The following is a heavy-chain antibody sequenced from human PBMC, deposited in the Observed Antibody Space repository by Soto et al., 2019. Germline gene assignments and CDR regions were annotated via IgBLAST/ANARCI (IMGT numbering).Heavy chain of an antibody. CDR2: ISGSGGST. CDR1: GFTFSSYA. Sequence: EVQLLESGGGLVQPGGSLRLSCAASGFTFSSYAMSWVRQAPGKGLEWVSAISGSGGSTYYADSVKGRFTISRDNSKNPLYLQMTSLRAEDTAVYYCAKGRRFDGDYGWFDPWGQGTLVTVSS. D-gene: IGHD4-17*01. J-gene: IGHJ5*02. CDR3: AKGRRFDGDYGWFDP. V-gene: IGHV3-23*01.